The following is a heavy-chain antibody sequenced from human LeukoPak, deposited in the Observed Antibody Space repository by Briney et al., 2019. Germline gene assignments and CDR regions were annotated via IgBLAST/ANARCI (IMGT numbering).Heavy chain of an antibody. J-gene: IGHJ4*02. Sequence: SQTLSLTCTVSGDSISSGNYYWSWIRQPAGKGLEWIGRIYTSGGTDYNPSLKSRVTISVDTSKNQFSLKLSSVTAADAAVYYCAKDRGDGYNSGYFVYWGQGTLVTVSS. CDR3: AKDRGDGYNSGYFVY. D-gene: IGHD5-24*01. V-gene: IGHV4-61*02. CDR2: IYTSGGT. CDR1: GDSISSGNYY.